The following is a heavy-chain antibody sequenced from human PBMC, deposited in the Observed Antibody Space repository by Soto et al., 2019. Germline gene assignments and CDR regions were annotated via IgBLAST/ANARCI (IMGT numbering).Heavy chain of an antibody. CDR3: ARDGWGSNWYFDL. D-gene: IGHD3-16*01. Sequence: GGSLRLSCETSGFSFSVYGMHWVRQAPGKGLEWVAVISYDGKQTYYADSVKGRFTISKDKSKRTLFLQMNSLRVDDTAVYYCARDGWGSNWYFDLWGRGTLVTVSS. CDR1: GFSFSVYG. V-gene: IGHV3-30*03. CDR2: ISYDGKQT. J-gene: IGHJ2*01.